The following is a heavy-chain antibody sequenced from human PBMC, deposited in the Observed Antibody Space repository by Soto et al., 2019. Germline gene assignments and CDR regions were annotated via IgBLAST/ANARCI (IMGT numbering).Heavy chain of an antibody. V-gene: IGHV1-69*02. CDR3: ARGIQTTVTDKWFGP. J-gene: IGHJ5*02. D-gene: IGHD4-17*01. CDR2: ILPILGIA. Sequence: QVQLVQSGAEVKKPGSSVKVSCKASGGTFSSYTISWVRQAPGQGREWMGRILPILGIANYAQKFQCRVTSTADKSKSTAYMVLSSLRSEYTAVYYGARGIQTTVTDKWFGPWGQGTLVNVSS. CDR1: GGTFSSYT.